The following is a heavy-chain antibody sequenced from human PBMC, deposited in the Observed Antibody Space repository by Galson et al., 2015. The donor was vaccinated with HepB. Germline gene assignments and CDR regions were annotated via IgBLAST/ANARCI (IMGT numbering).Heavy chain of an antibody. Sequence: SLTCDVSGISISGSQYYWGWIRQSPKKGLEWIGSIYYGGRTYFSPSFQSRVAMSVDTSKNQLSLTLSSVTAADTAVYHCARPLVLNGRFTPGVGPFHIWGHGTLVTVSA. CDR1: GISISGSQYY. CDR2: IYYGGRT. D-gene: IGHD2-8*01. V-gene: IGHV4-39*01. J-gene: IGHJ3*02. CDR3: ARPLVLNGRFTPGVGPFHI.